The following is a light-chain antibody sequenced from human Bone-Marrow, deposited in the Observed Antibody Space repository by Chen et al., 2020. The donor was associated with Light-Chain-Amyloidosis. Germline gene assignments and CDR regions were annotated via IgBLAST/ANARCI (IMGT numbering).Light chain of an antibody. CDR3: SSFTSSSSYV. J-gene: IGLJ1*01. CDR1: SGDVGTYNY. V-gene: IGLV2-14*01. CDR2: AVS. Sequence: QSALTQPASVSGSPGQSITISCTGTSGDVGTYNYVSWYQQQPGKAPKVMIDAVSNRPSGVANRFSGSKSGNTASLTISGLQAEDEADYYCSSFTSSSSYVFGPGTKVTVL.